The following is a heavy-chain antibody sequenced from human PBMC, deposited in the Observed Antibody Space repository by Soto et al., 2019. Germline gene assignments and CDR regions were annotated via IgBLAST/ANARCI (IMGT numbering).Heavy chain of an antibody. CDR1: GGSISSSSYY. CDR2: IYYSGST. D-gene: IGHD2-21*02. J-gene: IGHJ4*02. V-gene: IGHV4-39*01. CDR3: ARRFCGGDCYSGPFDY. Sequence: QLQLQESGPGLVKPSETLSLTCTVSGGSISSSSYYWGWIRQPPGKGLEWIGSIYYSGSTYYTPSLKCRVTRSVDTSMNEFSLKLSAVTAADTAAYDCARRFCGGDCYSGPFDYWGQGTLVTVSS.